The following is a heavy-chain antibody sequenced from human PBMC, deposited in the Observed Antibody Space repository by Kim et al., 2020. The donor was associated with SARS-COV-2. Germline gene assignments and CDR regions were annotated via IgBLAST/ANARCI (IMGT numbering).Heavy chain of an antibody. J-gene: IGHJ2*01. V-gene: IGHV3-21*01. CDR1: GFTFSSYS. Sequence: GGSLRLSCAASGFTFSSYSMNWVRQAPGKGLEWVSSISSSSSYIYYADSVKGRFTISRDNAKNSLYLQMNSLRAEDTAVYYCARCLPRVGASPVLHTNWYFELWGRGTLVTVSS. CDR2: ISSSSSYI. D-gene: IGHD1-26*01. CDR3: ARCLPRVGASPVLHTNWYFEL.